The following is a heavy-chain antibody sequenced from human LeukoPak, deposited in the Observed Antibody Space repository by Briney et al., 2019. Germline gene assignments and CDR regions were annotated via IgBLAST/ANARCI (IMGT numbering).Heavy chain of an antibody. CDR3: ARDSGSGYYFGGDFDY. V-gene: IGHV1-46*01. J-gene: IGHJ4*02. CDR2: INPSGGST. D-gene: IGHD3-22*01. CDR1: GYTFTSYY. Sequence: ASVKVSCKASGYTFTSYYMHWVGQTPGQGLEWMGIINPSGGSTSYAQKFQGRVTMTRDTSTSTVYMELSSLRSEDTAVYYCARDSGSGYYFGGDFDYWGQGTLVTVSS.